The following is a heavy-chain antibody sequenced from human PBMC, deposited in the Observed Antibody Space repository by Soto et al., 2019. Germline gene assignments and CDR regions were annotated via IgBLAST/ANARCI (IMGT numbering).Heavy chain of an antibody. D-gene: IGHD2-2*01. J-gene: IGHJ6*02. CDR2: ISGSGGST. Sequence: PGWSLRLSCSSSGFTFSSYAMSWVRQAPGKGLEWVSAISGSGGSTYYADSVKGRFTISRDNSKNTLYLQMNSLRAEDTAVYYCAKDDLYCSSTSCSGRGVWGQGTTGTVYS. CDR3: AKDDLYCSSTSCSGRGV. CDR1: GFTFSSYA. V-gene: IGHV3-23*01.